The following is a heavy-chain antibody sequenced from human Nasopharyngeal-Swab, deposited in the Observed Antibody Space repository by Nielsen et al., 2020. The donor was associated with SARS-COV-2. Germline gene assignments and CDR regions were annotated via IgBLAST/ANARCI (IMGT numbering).Heavy chain of an antibody. D-gene: IGHD4-11*01. CDR3: ARDRAYSNYATYMDD. Sequence: ASVKVSCKASGYTFTSYAMHWVRQAPGQRLEWMGWINAGNGNTKYSQKFQGRVTITRDTSASTAYMELSSLRSEDTAVYYCARDRAYSNYATYMDDWGKGTTVTVSS. CDR1: GYTFTSYA. J-gene: IGHJ6*03. CDR2: INAGNGNT. V-gene: IGHV1-3*01.